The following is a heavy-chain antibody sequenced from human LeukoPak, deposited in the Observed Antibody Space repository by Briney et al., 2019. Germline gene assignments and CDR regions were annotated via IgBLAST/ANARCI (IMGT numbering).Heavy chain of an antibody. CDR2: INSDGSST. V-gene: IGHV3-74*01. CDR3: ARDRGYYSAFDI. CDR1: GFTFSSYW. J-gene: IGHJ3*02. Sequence: GGSLRLSCAASGFTFSSYWMHWVRQAPGKGLVWVSRINSDGSSTSYADSVKGRFTITRDNAKNTLYLQMNSLRAEDTAVYYCARDRGYYSAFDIWGQGTMVTVSS. D-gene: IGHD2-15*01.